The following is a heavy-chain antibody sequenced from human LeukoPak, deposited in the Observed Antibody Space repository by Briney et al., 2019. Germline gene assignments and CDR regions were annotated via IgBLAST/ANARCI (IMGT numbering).Heavy chain of an antibody. D-gene: IGHD6-13*01. CDR2: ISGSGDPT. V-gene: IGHV3-23*01. J-gene: IGHJ4*02. CDR3: ARRVHSSSWFAAFDS. CDR1: GFTFNNYV. Sequence: PGGSLRLSCAASGFTFNNYVMSWVRQAPGKGLEWVSSISGSGDPTHYADSVKGRFTTSRDTSMNTLYLQMNRLRAEDTALYYCARRVHSSSWFAAFDSWGQGTLVTVSA.